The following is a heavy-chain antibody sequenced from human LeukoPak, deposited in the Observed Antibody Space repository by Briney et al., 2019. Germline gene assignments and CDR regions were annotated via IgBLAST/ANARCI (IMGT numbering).Heavy chain of an antibody. J-gene: IGHJ6*03. Sequence: GGSLRLSCAASGFTFSDYYMSWIRQAPGKGLEWVSYISSSGSTIYYADSVKGRFTISRDNAKNSLYLQMNSLRAEDTAVYYCARESQTTVKGFWYYYYYMDVWGKETTVTVSS. CDR2: ISSSGSTI. CDR1: GFTFSDYY. V-gene: IGHV3-11*01. CDR3: ARESQTTVKGFWYYYYYMDV. D-gene: IGHD4-17*01.